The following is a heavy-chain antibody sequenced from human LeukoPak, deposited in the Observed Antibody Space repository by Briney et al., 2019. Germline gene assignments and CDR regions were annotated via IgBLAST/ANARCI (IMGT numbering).Heavy chain of an antibody. Sequence: SETLSLTCTVSGGSISSSSYYWGWIRQPPGKGLEWIGSIYYSGSTYYNPSLKSRVTISVDTSKNRFSLKLSSVTAADTAVYYCARAKSGLLWFGELSQGYFDYWGQGTLVTVSS. CDR3: ARAKSGLLWFGELSQGYFDY. CDR2: IYYSGST. J-gene: IGHJ4*02. CDR1: GGSISSSSYY. D-gene: IGHD3-10*01. V-gene: IGHV4-39*07.